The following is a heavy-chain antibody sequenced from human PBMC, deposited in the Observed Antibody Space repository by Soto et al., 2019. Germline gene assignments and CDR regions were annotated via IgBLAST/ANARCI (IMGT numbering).Heavy chain of an antibody. V-gene: IGHV4-30-4*01. D-gene: IGHD3-22*01. Sequence: SETLSLTFPVSGCSISSGDYYWSWIRQPPGKGLEWIGYIYYGGSTYYNPSLKSRATISGDTSKNQFSLKLSSVTAADTAVYYCARGGYYYENSGQNAYDYWGQGILVTVSS. CDR2: IYYGGST. CDR3: ARGGYYYENSGQNAYDY. J-gene: IGHJ4*01. CDR1: GCSISSGDYY.